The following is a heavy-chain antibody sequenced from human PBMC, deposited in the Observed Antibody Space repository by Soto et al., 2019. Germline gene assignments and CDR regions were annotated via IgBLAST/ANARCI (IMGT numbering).Heavy chain of an antibody. CDR2: IYPGDSDT. D-gene: IGHD2-21*01. V-gene: IGHV5-51*01. Sequence: PGESLKITCKSAGYSFTSSWIGWVRQMPGKGLEWMGIIYPGDSDTRYSPSFQGQVTISADKSISTAYLQWSSLKASDTAMYYCPTPPAPIVVLWGLDVQGHVTTFTVSS. CDR3: PTPPAPIVVLWGLDV. J-gene: IGHJ6*02. CDR1: GYSFTSSW.